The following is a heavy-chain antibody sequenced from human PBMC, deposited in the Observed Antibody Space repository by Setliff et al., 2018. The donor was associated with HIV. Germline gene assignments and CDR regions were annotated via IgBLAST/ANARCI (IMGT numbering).Heavy chain of an antibody. Sequence: SETLSLTCTVSGGSISSGNYSWSWIRQPAGKGLEWIGRIFTSGSAIYNPSLKSRVTISVDTSKNQFSLKLRSVTAADTAVYYCARAPGPYGDYNWFDPWGQGALVTVSS. CDR2: IFTSGSA. CDR3: ARAPGPYGDYNWFDP. V-gene: IGHV4-61*02. CDR1: GGSISSGNYS. D-gene: IGHD4-17*01. J-gene: IGHJ5*02.